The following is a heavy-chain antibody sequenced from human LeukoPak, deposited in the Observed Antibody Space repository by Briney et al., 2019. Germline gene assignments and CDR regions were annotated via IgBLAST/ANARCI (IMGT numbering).Heavy chain of an antibody. Sequence: SETLSLTCTVSGGSISSYYWSWIRQPPGKGLEWIGYIYYSGSTNYNPSLKSRVTISVDTSKNQFSLKLSSVTAADTAVYYCAREVIVGATLGGAFDYWGQGTLVTVSS. CDR3: AREVIVGATLGGAFDY. V-gene: IGHV4-59*12. D-gene: IGHD1-26*01. J-gene: IGHJ4*02. CDR2: IYYSGST. CDR1: GGSISSYY.